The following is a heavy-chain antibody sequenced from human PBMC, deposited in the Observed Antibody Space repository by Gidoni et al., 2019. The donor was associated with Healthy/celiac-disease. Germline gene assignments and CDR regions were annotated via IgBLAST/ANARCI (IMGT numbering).Heavy chain of an antibody. V-gene: IGHV1-69*06. D-gene: IGHD3-3*01. CDR3: AISLGRFLEWPYYYYYGMDV. Sequence: QVQLVQSGAEVKKPGSSVKVSCKASGGTFRSYAISWVRQAPGQGLEWMGGIIPIFGTANYAQKFQGRVTITADKSTSTAYMELSSLRSEDTAVYYCAISLGRFLEWPYYYYYGMDVWGQGTTVTVSS. J-gene: IGHJ6*02. CDR2: IIPIFGTA. CDR1: GGTFRSYA.